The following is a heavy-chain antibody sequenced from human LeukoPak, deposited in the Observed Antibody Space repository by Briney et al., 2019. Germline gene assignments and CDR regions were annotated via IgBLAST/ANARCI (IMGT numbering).Heavy chain of an antibody. CDR2: INPNSGGT. J-gene: IGHJ5*02. V-gene: IGHV1-2*02. Sequence: ASVKVSCKASGYTFTGYYMHWVRQAPGQGLGWMGWINPNSGGTNYAQKFQGRVTMTRDTSISTAYMELSRLRSDDTAVYYCARGRAYSGYLDPWGQGTLVTVSS. CDR3: ARGRAYSGYLDP. CDR1: GYTFTGYY. D-gene: IGHD5-12*01.